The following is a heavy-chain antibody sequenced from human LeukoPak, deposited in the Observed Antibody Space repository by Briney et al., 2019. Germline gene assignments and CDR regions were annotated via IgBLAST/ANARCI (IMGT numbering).Heavy chain of an antibody. Sequence: GGSLRLSCAASGFTFSSYSMNWVRQAPGKGLEWVSSISSSSSYIYYADSVKGRFTISRDNAKNSLYLQMNSLRAEDTAVYYCARDSDYRSGYYFYWGQGTQVTVSS. CDR3: ARDSDYRSGYYFY. CDR2: ISSSSSYI. J-gene: IGHJ4*02. D-gene: IGHD3-3*01. V-gene: IGHV3-21*01. CDR1: GFTFSSYS.